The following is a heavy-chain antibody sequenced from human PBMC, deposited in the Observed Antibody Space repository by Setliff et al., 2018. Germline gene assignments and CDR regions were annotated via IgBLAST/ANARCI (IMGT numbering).Heavy chain of an antibody. CDR1: GFSVGSTY. CDR3: ARAGTVGERIAGWDS. V-gene: IGHV3-53*04. CDR2: IYSGGGT. J-gene: IGHJ4*02. Sequence: RLSCVASGFSVGSTYMTWVRQAPGKGLEWVSVIYSGGGTDYLDSLRGRFTISRSNSRNTVYLQMNGLRVEDTAVYFCARAGTVGERIAGWDSWGPGTLVT. D-gene: IGHD3-3*01.